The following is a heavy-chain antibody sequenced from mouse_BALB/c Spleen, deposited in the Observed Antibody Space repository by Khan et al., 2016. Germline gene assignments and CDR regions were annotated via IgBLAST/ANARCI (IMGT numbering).Heavy chain of an antibody. J-gene: IGHJ4*01. D-gene: IGHD4-1*01. CDR2: ISTYYGDA. CDR1: GYTFTDYA. V-gene: IGHV1S137*01. Sequence: QMQLEESGAELVRPGVSVKISCKGSGYTFTDYAMHWVKQSHAKSLEWIGVISTYYGDASYNQKFKGKATMTVDKSSSTAYMELARLTSEDSAIYYCARLGLTLYYAMDYWGQGTSVTVSS. CDR3: ARLGLTLYYAMDY.